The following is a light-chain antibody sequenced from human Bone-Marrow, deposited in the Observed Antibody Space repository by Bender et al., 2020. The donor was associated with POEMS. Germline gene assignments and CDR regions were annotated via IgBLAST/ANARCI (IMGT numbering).Light chain of an antibody. Sequence: SFDLTQPPSVSVSPGQTARIPCSGDALPKQYVYWYRQKSGQAPTLLIYKDTERPSGIPERFSGSNSGTTVTLIIIGVQAEDEADYYCQAVDSRGPYWVFGGGTRLTDL. CDR3: QAVDSRGPYWV. J-gene: IGLJ3*02. CDR1: ALPKQY. CDR2: KDT. V-gene: IGLV3-25*03.